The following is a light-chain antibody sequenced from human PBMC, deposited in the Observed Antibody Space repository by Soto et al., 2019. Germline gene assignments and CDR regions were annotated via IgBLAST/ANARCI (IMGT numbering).Light chain of an antibody. CDR2: GAS. V-gene: IGKV3-20*01. CDR1: QSVSSSY. Sequence: EIVLTQSPGTLSLSPGERATLSCRASQSVSSSYLAWYQQKPGQAPGLLIYGASSRATGIPDRFSGSGSGTDFTLTISRLESEDFAVYYCQQYGSSPQTFGQGTKVEIK. CDR3: QQYGSSPQT. J-gene: IGKJ1*01.